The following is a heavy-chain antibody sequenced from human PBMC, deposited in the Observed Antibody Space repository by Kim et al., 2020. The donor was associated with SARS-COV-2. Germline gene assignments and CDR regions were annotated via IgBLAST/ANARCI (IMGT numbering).Heavy chain of an antibody. Sequence: GGSLRLSCAASGFTFSSYWMSWVRQAPGKGLEWVANIKQDGSEKYYVDSVKGRFTISRDNAKNSLYLQMNSLRAEDTAVYYCARDREYYYDSSGYYTSWGQGTLVTVSS. J-gene: IGHJ4*02. D-gene: IGHD3-22*01. CDR2: IKQDGSEK. CDR1: GFTFSSYW. CDR3: ARDREYYYDSSGYYTS. V-gene: IGHV3-7*01.